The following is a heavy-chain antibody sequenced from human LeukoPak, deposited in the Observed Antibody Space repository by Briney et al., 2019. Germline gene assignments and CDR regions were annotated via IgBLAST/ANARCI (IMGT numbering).Heavy chain of an antibody. V-gene: IGHV3-53*01. D-gene: IGHD3-16*02. CDR3: ARDLSFDY. CDR2: IYSAGST. J-gene: IGHJ4*02. Sequence: GGSLRLSCAASGFTFSSSAMSWVRQAPGKGLEWVSVIYSAGSTYYADSVKGRFTISRDNSKNTLYLQMNSLRAEDTAVYYCARDLSFDYWGQGTLVTVSS. CDR1: GFTFSSSA.